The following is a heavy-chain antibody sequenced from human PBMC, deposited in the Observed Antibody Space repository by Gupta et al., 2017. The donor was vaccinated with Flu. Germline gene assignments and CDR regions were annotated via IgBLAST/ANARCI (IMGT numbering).Heavy chain of an antibody. V-gene: IGHV3-48*03. CDR1: VASDVTFRSYE. CDR2: ISRTGVT. CDR3: ARGHWDS. J-gene: IGHJ4*02. D-gene: IGHD1-1*01. Sequence: LQESGGGLVQPGGSLRLYCAASVASDVTFRSYEFRWVRLAPGKGLEWISYISRTGVTYHTDSVKGRFTISRDNAKHSVYLQMNSLRVDDTGLYYCARGHWDSWGRGTLVTVSS.